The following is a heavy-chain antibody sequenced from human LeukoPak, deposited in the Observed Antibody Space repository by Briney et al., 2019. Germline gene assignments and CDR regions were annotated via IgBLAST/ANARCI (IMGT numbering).Heavy chain of an antibody. D-gene: IGHD4-17*01. V-gene: IGHV4-30-2*01. CDR1: DGSISSGGYS. CDR3: ASSTVTTLSGVEGNAFDI. CDR2: IYHSGST. J-gene: IGHJ3*02. Sequence: SQTLSLTCAVSDGSISSGGYSWSWIRQPPGKGLEWIGYIYHSGSTYYNPSLKSRVTISVDRSKNQFSLKLSSVTAADTAVYYCASSTVTTLSGVEGNAFDIWGQGTMVTVSS.